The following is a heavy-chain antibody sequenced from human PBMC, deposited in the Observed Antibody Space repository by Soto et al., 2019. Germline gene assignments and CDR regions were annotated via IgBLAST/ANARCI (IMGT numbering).Heavy chain of an antibody. J-gene: IGHJ4*02. CDR1: GYSISSGYY. D-gene: IGHD3-9*01. CDR3: AREGGLRYFDWSSNYFDY. V-gene: IGHV4-38-2*02. Sequence: SETLSLTCAVSGYSISSGYYWGWIRQPPGRGLEWIGSIYHSGSTYYNPSLKSRVTISVDTSKNQFSLKLSSVTAADTAVYYCAREGGLRYFDWSSNYFDYWGQGTLVTVSS. CDR2: IYHSGST.